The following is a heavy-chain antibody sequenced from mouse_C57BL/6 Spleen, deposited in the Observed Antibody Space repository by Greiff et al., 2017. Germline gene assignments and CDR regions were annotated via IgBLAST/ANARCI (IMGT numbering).Heavy chain of an antibody. CDR1: GYAFTNYL. CDR3: ARRAGTDWYFDV. D-gene: IGHD4-1*01. J-gene: IGHJ1*03. CDR2: INPGSGGT. V-gene: IGHV1-54*01. Sequence: VQLQQSGAELVRPGTSVKVSCKASGYAFTNYLIEWVKQRPGQGLEWIGVINPGSGGTNYNEKFKGKATLTADKSSSTAYMQRSSLTSEDSAVYFCARRAGTDWYFDVWGTGTTVTVSS.